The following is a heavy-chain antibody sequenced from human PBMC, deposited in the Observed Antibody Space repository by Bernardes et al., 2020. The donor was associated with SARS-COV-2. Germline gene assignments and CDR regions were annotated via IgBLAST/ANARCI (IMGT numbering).Heavy chain of an antibody. Sequence: GESLKISCKGSGYSFTSYWIGWVRQMPGKGLEWMGIIYPGDSDTRYSPSFQGQVTISADKSISTAYLQWSSLKASDTAMYYCARRCTSCYTRDAFDIWGQGTMVTVSS. CDR2: IYPGDSDT. D-gene: IGHD2-2*02. J-gene: IGHJ3*02. CDR1: GYSFTSYW. CDR3: ARRCTSCYTRDAFDI. V-gene: IGHV5-51*01.